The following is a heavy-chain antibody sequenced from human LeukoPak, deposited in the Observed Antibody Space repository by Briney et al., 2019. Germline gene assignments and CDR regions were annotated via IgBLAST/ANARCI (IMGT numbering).Heavy chain of an antibody. D-gene: IGHD3-3*01. CDR3: ARAPFGVVFARYMDV. CDR2: ISSSSSTI. V-gene: IGHV3-48*01. Sequence: PGGSLRLSCAASGFTFSSYSMNWVRQAPGKGLEWVSYISSSSSTIYYADSVKGRFTISRDNAKNSLYLQMNSLRAEDTAVYYCARAPFGVVFARYMDVWGKGATVTVSS. CDR1: GFTFSSYS. J-gene: IGHJ6*03.